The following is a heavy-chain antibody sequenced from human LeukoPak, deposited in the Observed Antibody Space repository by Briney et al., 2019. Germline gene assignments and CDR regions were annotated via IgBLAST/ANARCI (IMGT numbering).Heavy chain of an antibody. D-gene: IGHD6-13*01. CDR1: GGSISSYY. J-gene: IGHJ4*02. V-gene: IGHV4-4*07. CDR2: IYTSGST. CDR3: ARDGSSWSLDY. Sequence: SEALSLTCTVAGGSISSYYWSWIRQPAGKGLEWIGRIYTSGSTNYNPSLKSRVTMSVDTSKNQFSLKLSSVTAADTAVYYCARDGSSWSLDYWGQGTLVTVSS.